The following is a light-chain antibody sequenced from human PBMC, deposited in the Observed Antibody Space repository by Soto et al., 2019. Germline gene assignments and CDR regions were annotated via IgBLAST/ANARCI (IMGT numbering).Light chain of an antibody. J-gene: IGLJ2*01. CDR3: QSYDSSLSGVV. V-gene: IGLV1-40*01. CDR2: GNS. CDR1: SSNIGAGYD. Sequence: QSVLTQPPSVSGAPGQRVTISCTGSSSNIGAGYDVHWYQQLPGTAPKLLISGNSNRPSGVPDRFSGSKSGTSASLAITGLQAEDEADYYCQSYDSSLSGVVFGGGTKVTV.